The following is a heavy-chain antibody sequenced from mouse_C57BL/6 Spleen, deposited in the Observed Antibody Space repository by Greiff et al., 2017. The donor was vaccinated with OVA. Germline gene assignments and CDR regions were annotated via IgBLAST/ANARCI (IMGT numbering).Heavy chain of an antibody. CDR3: AREGIYYGNYYAMDY. CDR2: IDPSDSET. Sequence: VQLQQPGAELVRPGSSVKLSCKASGYTFTSYWMHWVKQRPIQGLEWIGNIDPSDSETYYNQKFKDKATLTVDKSSSTAYMQHSSLTSEDSAVYYCAREGIYYGNYYAMDYWGQGTSVTVSA. CDR1: GYTFTSYW. D-gene: IGHD2-1*01. J-gene: IGHJ4*01. V-gene: IGHV1-52*01.